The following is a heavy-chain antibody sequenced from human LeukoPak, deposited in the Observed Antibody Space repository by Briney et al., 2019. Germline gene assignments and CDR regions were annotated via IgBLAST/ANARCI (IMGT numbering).Heavy chain of an antibody. CDR2: IDPDTGDT. CDR3: ARAGHNSNSGGYDF. J-gene: IGHJ4*02. D-gene: IGHD3-22*01. V-gene: IGHV1-2*02. CDR1: GYTFIDHY. Sequence: ASVTVSCTPSGYTFIDHYLHWVRQAPGQGLESLGWIDPDTGDTNYPQKFQGRVTITRDTSSSTAYMELNRLRSDDTAVYYCARAGHNSNSGGYDFWGLGTLVTVSS.